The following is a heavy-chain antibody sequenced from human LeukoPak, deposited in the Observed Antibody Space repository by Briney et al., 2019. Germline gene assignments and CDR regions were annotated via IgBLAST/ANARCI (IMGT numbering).Heavy chain of an antibody. Sequence: SETLSLTCTVSGGSISSHYWSWIRQPPGKGLEWIGYINYSGSTNYNPSLKSRVTISVDTSKNQFSLKLSSVTAADTAVYYCARDFDGSYSFDYWGQGTLVTVSS. CDR3: ARDFDGSYSFDY. D-gene: IGHD1-26*01. J-gene: IGHJ4*02. V-gene: IGHV4-59*11. CDR1: GGSISSHY. CDR2: INYSGST.